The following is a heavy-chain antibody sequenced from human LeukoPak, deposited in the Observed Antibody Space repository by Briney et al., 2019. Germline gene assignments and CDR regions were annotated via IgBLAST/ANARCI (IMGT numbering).Heavy chain of an antibody. J-gene: IGHJ4*02. D-gene: IGHD5-24*01. CDR3: AREIREKGFDY. CDR2: INFGGET. Sequence: PGGSLRLSCAASGITFSNYDMHWVRQAAGKGLEWVSVINFGGETSYSGSVKGRFTISRDNAKTSVYLQMNSLRVEDTAVYYCAREIREKGFDYGGQGPLVTVSS. CDR1: GITFSNYD. V-gene: IGHV3-13*01.